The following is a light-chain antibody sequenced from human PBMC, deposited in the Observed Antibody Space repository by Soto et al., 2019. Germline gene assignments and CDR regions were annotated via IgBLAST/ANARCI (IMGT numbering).Light chain of an antibody. V-gene: IGKV1-27*01. Sequence: DIQMTQSPSSLSASVGDRVTISCRASQGIGSYLAWYQKKPGKVPKLLIYAASTLQSGVPSRFSGSGSGTDFTLTISSLQPEDVATYYCQEYNSAPSFTFGGGTKVEIK. CDR3: QEYNSAPSFT. J-gene: IGKJ4*01. CDR1: QGIGSY. CDR2: AAS.